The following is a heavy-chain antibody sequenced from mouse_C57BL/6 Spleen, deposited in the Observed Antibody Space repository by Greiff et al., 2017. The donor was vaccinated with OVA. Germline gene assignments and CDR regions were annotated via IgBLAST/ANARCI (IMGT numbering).Heavy chain of an antibody. V-gene: IGHV1-7*01. D-gene: IGHD4-1*01. CDR3: AQIRETADYFDY. Sequence: VQLQQSGAELAKPGASVKLSCKASGYTFTSYWMHWVKQKPGQGLEWIGYINPSSGYTKYNQKFKDKATLTADKSSSTAYMQLSSLTYEDSAVYYCAQIRETADYFDYWGQGTTLTVSS. J-gene: IGHJ2*01. CDR1: GYTFTSYW. CDR2: INPSSGYT.